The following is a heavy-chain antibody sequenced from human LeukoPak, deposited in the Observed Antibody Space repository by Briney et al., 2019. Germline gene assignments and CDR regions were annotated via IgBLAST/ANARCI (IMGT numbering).Heavy chain of an antibody. D-gene: IGHD7-27*01. V-gene: IGHV4-59*03. CDR2: MFDASRT. J-gene: IGHJ3*02. Sequence: SETLSLTCLVSGAAMSSYYWSWIRQTPQRGLEWIGCMFDASRTDSSPALKSRVTLSIDTSNNLFSLRLTSVTPEDTAIYYCASIVWGGASFGIWGPGTMVFVSS. CDR1: GAAMSSYY. CDR3: ASIVWGGASFGI.